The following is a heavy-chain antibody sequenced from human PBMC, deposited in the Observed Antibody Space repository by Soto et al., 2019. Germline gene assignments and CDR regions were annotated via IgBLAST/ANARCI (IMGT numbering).Heavy chain of an antibody. CDR2: ISYHGSNK. D-gene: IGHD1-26*01. CDR1: GFTSSIYG. V-gene: IGHV3-30*18. CDR3: AKPYSGNYPRPFDY. Sequence: GGSLRLSCAASGFTSSIYGMHWVRQAPGKGLEWVAAISYHGSNKYYADSVKGRFTISRDNSKNTLYLQMNSLISEDTAVYYCAKPYSGNYPRPFDYWGQGTLVTVSS. J-gene: IGHJ4*02.